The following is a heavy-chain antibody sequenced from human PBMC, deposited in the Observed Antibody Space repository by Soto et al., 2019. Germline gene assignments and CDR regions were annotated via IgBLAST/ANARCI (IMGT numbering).Heavy chain of an antibody. V-gene: IGHV3-30*18. CDR1: GFTFSSYG. J-gene: IGHJ1*01. D-gene: IGHD2-2*01. CDR3: ANTIQEH. Sequence: QVQLVESGGGVVQPGRSLRLSCAASGFTFSSYGMHWVRQAPGKGLEWVAVISYDGSNKYYADSVKGRFTISRDNSKNTLYLQMTSLRGEDTAVYYCANTIQEHWGQGTLVTVSS. CDR2: ISYDGSNK.